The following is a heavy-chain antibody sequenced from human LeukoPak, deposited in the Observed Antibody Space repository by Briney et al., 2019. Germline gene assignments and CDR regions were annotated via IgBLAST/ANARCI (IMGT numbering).Heavy chain of an antibody. D-gene: IGHD3-22*01. CDR2: ISPSSNTI. V-gene: IGHV3-11*04. CDR3: ARRIYYDNSGYRY. J-gene: IGHJ4*02. CDR1: GFTCSDYY. Sequence: GGSLRLSCAASGFTCSDYYMSWIRQAPGQGLEWISYISPSSNTIYYADSVKGRFTISRDNAKNSLYLQMNSLRAEDTAVYYCARRIYYDNSGYRYWGQGTLVTVSS.